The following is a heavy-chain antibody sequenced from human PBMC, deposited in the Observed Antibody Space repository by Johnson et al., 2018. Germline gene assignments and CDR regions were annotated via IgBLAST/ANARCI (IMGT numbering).Heavy chain of an antibody. J-gene: IGHJ6*03. CDR3: AKAVGSGYDDMDV. CDR1: GGSITDDY. CDR2: ISYSGNT. D-gene: IGHD1-26*01. Sequence: VQLQESGPGLVKPSERLSLTCTVSGGSITDDYWIWIRQPPGKGLEWIGYISYSGNTKYNPSLDSRVTISVDTSKTQFSLRLGSVTAADTAIYYCAKAVGSGYDDMDVWGKGTTVTVSS. V-gene: IGHV4-59*01.